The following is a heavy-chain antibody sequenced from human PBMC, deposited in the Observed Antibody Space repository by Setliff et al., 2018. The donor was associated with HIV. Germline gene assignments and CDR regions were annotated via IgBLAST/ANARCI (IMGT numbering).Heavy chain of an antibody. CDR1: GGSFSDYY. V-gene: IGHV4-34*01. CDR3: ASGEPYYYDGTGYSGNYFDY. D-gene: IGHD3-22*01. CDR2: INHSGST. J-gene: IGHJ4*02. Sequence: SETLSLTCAVYGGSFSDYYWSWIRQPPGKGLEWIGEINHSGSTNYNPSLKSRVTMSVDTSKNQFSLKLSSVTTADTAVYYCASGEPYYYDGTGYSGNYFDYWGQGTLVTVSS.